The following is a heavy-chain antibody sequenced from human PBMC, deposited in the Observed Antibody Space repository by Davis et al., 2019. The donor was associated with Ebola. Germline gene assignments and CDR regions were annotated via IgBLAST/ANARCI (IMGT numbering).Heavy chain of an antibody. CDR1: GGSFSDYY. Sequence: SETLSLTCAVSGGSFSDYYWSWIRQPPGRRLEWIGEVYYSGSTNYNPSIKSRLTMSVDMSKNQFSLRLRSVTAADTGVYYCARGLKNGLGKWGQGTLVTVSS. J-gene: IGHJ4*02. D-gene: IGHD1-1*01. V-gene: IGHV4-34*01. CDR3: ARGLKNGLGK. CDR2: VYYSGST.